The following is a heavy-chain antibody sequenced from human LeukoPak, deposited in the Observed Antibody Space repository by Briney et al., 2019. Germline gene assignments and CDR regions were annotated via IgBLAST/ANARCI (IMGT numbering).Heavy chain of an antibody. CDR3: ARAVADAFDI. V-gene: IGHV4-59*08. Sequence: PSETLSLTCTVSGGSISSYYWSWIRQPPGKGLEWIGYIYYSGSTNYHPSLKSRVTISVDTSKNQFSLKLSSVTAADTAVYYCARAVADAFDIWGQGTMVTVSS. J-gene: IGHJ3*02. D-gene: IGHD6-19*01. CDR1: GGSISSYY. CDR2: IYYSGST.